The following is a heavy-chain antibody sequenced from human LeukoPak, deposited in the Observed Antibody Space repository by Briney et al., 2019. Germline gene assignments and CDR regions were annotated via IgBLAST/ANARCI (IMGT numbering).Heavy chain of an antibody. D-gene: IGHD5/OR15-5a*01. CDR2: ISPDGSSA. CDR1: GFTFSSYW. V-gene: IGHV3-74*01. CDR3: ARVSVRPRCHFDY. Sequence: GGSLRLSCAASGFTFSSYWMHWVRQAPGKGLVWVSRISPDGSSALYADSVKGRFTISRDNAKNTLYLQMNSLRGDDTAVYYCARVSVRPRCHFDYWGQGTLVTVSS. J-gene: IGHJ4*02.